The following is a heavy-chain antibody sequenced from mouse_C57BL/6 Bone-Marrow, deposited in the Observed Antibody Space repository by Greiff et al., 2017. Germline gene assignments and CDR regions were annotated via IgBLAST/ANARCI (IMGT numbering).Heavy chain of an antibody. Sequence: QVHVKQPGAELVRPGSSVKLSCKASGYTFTSYWMHWVKQRPIQGLEWIGNIDPSDSETHYNQKFKDKATLTVDKSSSTAYMRLSSLTSEDSAVYYCARGDDHYFDYWGQGTTLTVSS. V-gene: IGHV1-52*01. J-gene: IGHJ2*01. D-gene: IGHD2-3*01. CDR1: GYTFTSYW. CDR2: IDPSDSET. CDR3: ARGDDHYFDY.